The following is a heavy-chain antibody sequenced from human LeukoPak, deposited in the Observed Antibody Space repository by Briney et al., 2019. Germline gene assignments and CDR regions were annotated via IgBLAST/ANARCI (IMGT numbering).Heavy chain of an antibody. D-gene: IGHD2-15*01. CDR3: ARDRYCSGGSCKVFDY. Sequence: PGGSLRLSCAASGFTVSSNYMSWVRQAPGKGLEWVSVIYSGGSTYYADSVKGRFTISRDNSKNTLYLQMNSLRAEDTAVYYCARDRYCSGGSCKVFDYWGQGTLVTVSS. CDR2: IYSGGST. CDR1: GFTVSSNY. V-gene: IGHV3-53*01. J-gene: IGHJ4*02.